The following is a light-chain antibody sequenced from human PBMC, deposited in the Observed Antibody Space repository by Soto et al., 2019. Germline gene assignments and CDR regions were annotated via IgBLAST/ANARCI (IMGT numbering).Light chain of an antibody. CDR1: QSVSSSL. Sequence: EIVLTQSPGTLSLSPGERATLSCRASQSVSSSLLAWYLQKPGQPPRPLIYGASIRATGIPDRFSGSGSGTDFTLTISRLEPEDFAVYYCQQYGSTPVTFGQGTRLDI. CDR2: GAS. V-gene: IGKV3-20*01. J-gene: IGKJ5*01. CDR3: QQYGSTPVT.